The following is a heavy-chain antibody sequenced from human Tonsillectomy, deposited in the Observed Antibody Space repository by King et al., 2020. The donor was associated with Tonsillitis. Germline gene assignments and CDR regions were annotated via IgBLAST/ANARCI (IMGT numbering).Heavy chain of an antibody. CDR3: AKANVATTVTLGAFDI. CDR2: ISWNSGSV. D-gene: IGHD4-17*01. Sequence: VQLVESGGGLVQPGRSLRLSCAASGITFDDYAMHWVRQAPGKGLEWVSGISWNSGSVGYAGSVKGRFTISRDNAKNSLYLQMNSLRADDTALYYCAKANVATTVTLGAFDIWGQGTMVTVSS. CDR1: GITFDDYA. V-gene: IGHV3-9*01. J-gene: IGHJ3*02.